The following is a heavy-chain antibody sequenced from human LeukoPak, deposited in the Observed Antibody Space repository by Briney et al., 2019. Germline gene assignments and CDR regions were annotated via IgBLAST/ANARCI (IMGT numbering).Heavy chain of an antibody. J-gene: IGHJ4*02. CDR1: GFTFSDYY. V-gene: IGHV3-30*18. D-gene: IGHD5-12*01. CDR3: AKDSSGYDSGNFDY. Sequence: GGSLRLSCAASGFTFSDYYMSWIRQAPGKGLEWVAVISYDGSNKYYADSVKGRFTISRDNSKNTLYLQMNSLRAEDTAVYYCAKDSSGYDSGNFDYWGQGTLATVSS. CDR2: ISYDGSNK.